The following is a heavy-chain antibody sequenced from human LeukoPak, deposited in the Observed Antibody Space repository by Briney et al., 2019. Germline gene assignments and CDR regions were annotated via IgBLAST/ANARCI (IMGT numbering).Heavy chain of an antibody. J-gene: IGHJ6*02. V-gene: IGHV3-30-3*01. CDR3: ARDIKGGATHYYGMDV. CDR2: ISYDGSNK. Sequence: GGSLRLSCAVSGFMFSIYAMHWVRQAPGKGLEWVAVISYDGSNKDYADSVKGRFTISRDNSKNTLYLQMNSLRAEDTAVYYCARDIKGGATHYYGMDVWGQGTTVTVSS. CDR1: GFMFSIYA. D-gene: IGHD1-26*01.